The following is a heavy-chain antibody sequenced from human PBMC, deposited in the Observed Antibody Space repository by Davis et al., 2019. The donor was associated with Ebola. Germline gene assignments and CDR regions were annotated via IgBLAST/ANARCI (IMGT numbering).Heavy chain of an antibody. CDR3: ARDLTMVQGVIGWFDP. J-gene: IGHJ5*02. Sequence: PSETLSLTCTVSGGSISSSTYYWGWIRQPPGKGLEWIGTGDYSGGTYYNPSLKSRVTISIDTSKNQFSLKLSSVTAADTAVYYCARDLTMVQGVIGWFDPWGQGTLVTVSS. V-gene: IGHV4-39*07. D-gene: IGHD3-10*01. CDR2: GDYSGGT. CDR1: GGSISSSTYY.